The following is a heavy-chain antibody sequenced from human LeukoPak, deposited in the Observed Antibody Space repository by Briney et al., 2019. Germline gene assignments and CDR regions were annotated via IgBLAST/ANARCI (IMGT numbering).Heavy chain of an antibody. Sequence: PEGSLRLSCAASGFTFSSYAMHWVRQAPGKGLEWVAVISYDGSNKYYADSVKGRFTISRDNSKNTLYLQMNSLRGEDTAVYYCARAGDYWGQGTLVTVSS. J-gene: IGHJ4*02. CDR1: GFTFSSYA. CDR2: ISYDGSNK. CDR3: ARAGDY. V-gene: IGHV3-30-3*01.